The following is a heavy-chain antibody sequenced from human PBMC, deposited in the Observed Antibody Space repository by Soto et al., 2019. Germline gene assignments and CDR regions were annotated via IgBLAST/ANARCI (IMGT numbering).Heavy chain of an antibody. V-gene: IGHV4-31*03. Sequence: QVQLQESGPGLVKPSQTLSLTCTVSGGSISSGGYYWSWIRQHPGKGLEWIGYIYYSGSTYYNPSLKSRVTISVDTSKNQFSLKLSSATAADTAVYYCARDHGDPPRDFDIWGQGTMVTVSS. CDR2: IYYSGST. CDR3: ARDHGDPPRDFDI. CDR1: GGSISSGGYY. J-gene: IGHJ3*02. D-gene: IGHD4-17*01.